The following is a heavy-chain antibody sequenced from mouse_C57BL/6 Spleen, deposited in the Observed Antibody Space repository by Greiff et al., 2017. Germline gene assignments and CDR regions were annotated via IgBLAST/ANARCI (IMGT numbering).Heavy chain of an antibody. CDR3: AGGIITTVVATDYYFDY. Sequence: EVQLQQSGPELVKPGASVKISCKASGYTFTDYYMNWVKQSHGKSLEWIGDINPNNGGTSYNQKFKGKATLTVDKYSSTAYMELRSLTSEDSAVYYCAGGIITTVVATDYYFDYWGQGTTLTVSS. CDR1: GYTFTDYY. J-gene: IGHJ2*01. V-gene: IGHV1-26*01. D-gene: IGHD1-1*01. CDR2: INPNNGGT.